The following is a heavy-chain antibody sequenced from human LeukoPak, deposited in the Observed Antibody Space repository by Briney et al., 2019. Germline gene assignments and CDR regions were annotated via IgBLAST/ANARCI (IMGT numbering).Heavy chain of an antibody. D-gene: IGHD4-23*01. CDR3: ARGYGDNSLFDY. J-gene: IGHJ4*02. V-gene: IGHV4-59*01. Sequence: SEPVSLTCTVSGGPISSYYWSWIRQPPGKGLEWIGYIFYSGSTNYNPSLKSRTTISVDTSKNQFSLKLSSVTAADTAVYYCARGYGDNSLFDYWGQGPLDTLSS. CDR1: GGPISSYY. CDR2: IFYSGST.